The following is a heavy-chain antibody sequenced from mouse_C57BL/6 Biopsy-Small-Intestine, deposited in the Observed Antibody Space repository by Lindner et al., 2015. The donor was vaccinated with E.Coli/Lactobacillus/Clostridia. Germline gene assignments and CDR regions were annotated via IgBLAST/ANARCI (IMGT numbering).Heavy chain of an antibody. CDR3: SRGTRLDY. Sequence: VQLQESGPELVKPGASVKISCKASGYAFSNSWMNWVKQRPGKGLGWIGRIYPGDGDTNYNGKFKGKATLTADKSSSTAYMQLSSLTSEDSAVYFCSRGTRLDYWGQGTTLTVSS. CDR2: IYPGDGDT. D-gene: IGHD2-14*01. CDR1: GYAFSNSW. J-gene: IGHJ2*01. V-gene: IGHV1-82*01.